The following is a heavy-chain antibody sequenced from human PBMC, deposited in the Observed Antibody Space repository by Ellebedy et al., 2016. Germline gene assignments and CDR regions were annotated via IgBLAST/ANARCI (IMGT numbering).Heavy chain of an antibody. Sequence: SETLSLTCNVSGGSVSSDYWNWIRRPPGKGLEWIGYVFHTGTTNYNPSLKSRVTMSVDTSKSQFSLRLTSVTAADTAVYYCAKWNGGWYAFEVWGQGSMVTVSS. V-gene: IGHV4-59*02. CDR1: GGSVSSDY. J-gene: IGHJ3*01. CDR3: AKWNGGWYAFEV. D-gene: IGHD6-19*01. CDR2: VFHTGTT.